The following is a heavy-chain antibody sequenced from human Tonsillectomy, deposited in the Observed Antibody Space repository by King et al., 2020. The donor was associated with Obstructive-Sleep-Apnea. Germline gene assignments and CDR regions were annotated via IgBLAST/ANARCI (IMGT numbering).Heavy chain of an antibody. V-gene: IGHV3-30*18. Sequence: QVQLVESGGGVFQPGRSLRLSCAASGCTFNNYGMHWVRQAPGKGLEWVAVISYDGSDKYYADSVKGRFTISRDNSKNTLYLQMISLRAEDTAVYYCAKDRRYGSGTYYYAMDVWGQGTTVTVSS. CDR2: ISYDGSDK. CDR3: AKDRRYGSGTYYYAMDV. J-gene: IGHJ6*02. D-gene: IGHD3-10*01. CDR1: GCTFNNYG.